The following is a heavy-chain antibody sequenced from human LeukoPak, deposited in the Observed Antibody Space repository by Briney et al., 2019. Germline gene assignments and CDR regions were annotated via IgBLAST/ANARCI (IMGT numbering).Heavy chain of an antibody. Sequence: SQTLSLTCAISGDSVSSNSAAWNWIRQSPSRGLEWLGRTYYRSKWYNDYAVSVKSRITINPDTSKNQFSLQLNSVTPEDTAVYYCARGRAGRGYSYVIYYYYYMDVWGKGTTVTVSS. CDR3: ARGRAGRGYSYVIYYYYYMDV. CDR1: GDSVSSNSAA. J-gene: IGHJ6*03. CDR2: TYYRSKWYN. V-gene: IGHV6-1*01. D-gene: IGHD5-18*01.